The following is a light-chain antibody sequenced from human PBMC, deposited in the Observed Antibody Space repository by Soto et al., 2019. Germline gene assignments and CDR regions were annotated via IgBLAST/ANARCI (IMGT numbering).Light chain of an antibody. Sequence: QPVLTQPPSVSAAPGQKVTISCSGSNSNIGNNYVSWYQHLPGTAPQVLIYDNNKRPSGIPDRFSGSKSGTSATLGITGLQTGDEADYYCGTWDSGLSARIFGGGTKLTVL. CDR3: GTWDSGLSARI. CDR2: DNN. J-gene: IGLJ2*01. V-gene: IGLV1-51*01. CDR1: NSNIGNNY.